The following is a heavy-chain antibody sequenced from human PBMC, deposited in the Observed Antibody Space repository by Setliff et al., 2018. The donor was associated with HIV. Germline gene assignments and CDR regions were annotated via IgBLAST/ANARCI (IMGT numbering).Heavy chain of an antibody. V-gene: IGHV1-2*02. D-gene: IGHD3-10*01. Sequence: GASVKVSCKTAGYTFTAYFLQWVRQAPGQGLEWIGWISPNTGDTGIALKFQGRVTMTSDTSTRTVYMELSSLTSDDTAVYFCARVLSVTMIRGAHGYWGQGTLVTVSS. CDR1: GYTFTAYF. J-gene: IGHJ4*02. CDR3: ARVLSVTMIRGAHGY. CDR2: ISPNTGDT.